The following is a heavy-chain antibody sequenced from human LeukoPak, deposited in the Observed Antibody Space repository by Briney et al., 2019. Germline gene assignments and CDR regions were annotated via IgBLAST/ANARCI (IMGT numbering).Heavy chain of an antibody. V-gene: IGHV5-10-1*01. CDR2: IDPSDSYI. D-gene: IGHD6-13*01. CDR3: ARRVRYGSSWDFDY. J-gene: IGHJ4*02. Sequence: GECLKISCKGSGYSFTSYWISWVRRMPGKGLERMGRIDPSDSYIKYSPSFQGHVTISADKSTSTAYLQWSSLKASDTAMYYCARRVRYGSSWDFDYWGQGTLVTVSS. CDR1: GYSFTSYW.